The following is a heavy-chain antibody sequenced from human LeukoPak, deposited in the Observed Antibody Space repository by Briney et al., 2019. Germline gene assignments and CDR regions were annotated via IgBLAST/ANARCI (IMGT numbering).Heavy chain of an antibody. J-gene: IGHJ4*02. CDR3: ARDLTYYYDSSGYYSDY. Sequence: ASVKVSCKASGYTFTSYGISLVRQAPGQGLEWMGWISAYNGNTNYAQKLQGRVTMTTDTSTSTAYMELRSLRSDDTAGYYCARDLTYYYDSSGYYSDYWGQGTLVTVSS. V-gene: IGHV1-18*01. D-gene: IGHD3-22*01. CDR1: GYTFTSYG. CDR2: ISAYNGNT.